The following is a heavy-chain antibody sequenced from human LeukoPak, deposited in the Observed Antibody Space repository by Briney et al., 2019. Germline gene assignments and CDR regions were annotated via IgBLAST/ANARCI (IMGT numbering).Heavy chain of an antibody. J-gene: IGHJ3*02. CDR3: ARHKYSSSWYEGLDAFDI. CDR2: IKQDGSEK. Sequence: GGSLRLSCAASGFTFSNYWMSWVRQAPGKGLEWVANIKQDGSEKYYVDSVKGRFTISRDNAKNSLYLQMNSLRAEDTAVYYCARHKYSSSWYEGLDAFDIWGQGTMVTVSS. CDR1: GFTFSNYW. V-gene: IGHV3-7*01. D-gene: IGHD6-13*01.